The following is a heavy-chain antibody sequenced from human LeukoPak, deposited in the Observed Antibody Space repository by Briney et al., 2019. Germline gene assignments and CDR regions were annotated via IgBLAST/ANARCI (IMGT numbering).Heavy chain of an antibody. V-gene: IGHV1-69*04. D-gene: IGHD3-22*01. CDR1: GGTFSSYA. J-gene: IGHJ4*02. CDR2: IIPILGIA. Sequence: GASVKVSCKASGGTFSSYAISWVRQAPGQGLEWMGRIIPILGIANYAQKFQGRVTITADKSTSTAYMELSSLRSEDTAVYYCAREWSLQKYSRSSGYWVLSSPLDYWGQGTLVTVSS. CDR3: AREWSLQKYSRSSGYWVLSSPLDY.